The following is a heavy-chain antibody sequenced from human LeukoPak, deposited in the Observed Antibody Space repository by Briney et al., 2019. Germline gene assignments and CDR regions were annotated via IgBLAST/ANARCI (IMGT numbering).Heavy chain of an antibody. CDR3: AKDGYYYDSSGYYYPNWFDP. CDR2: ISYDGSNK. Sequence: GGSLRLSCAASGFTFSSYGMHWVRQAPGKGLEWVAVISYDGSNKYYADSVKGRFTISRDNSKNTLYLQMNSLRAEDTAVYYCAKDGYYYDSSGYYYPNWFDPWGQGTLVTVSS. D-gene: IGHD3-22*01. CDR1: GFTFSSYG. J-gene: IGHJ5*02. V-gene: IGHV3-30*18.